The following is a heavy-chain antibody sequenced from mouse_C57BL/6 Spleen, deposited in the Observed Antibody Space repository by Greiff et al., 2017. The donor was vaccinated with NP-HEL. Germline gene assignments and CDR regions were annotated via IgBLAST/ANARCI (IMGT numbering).Heavy chain of an antibody. CDR3: AKFQTAQATFAY. CDR1: GYTFTSYW. V-gene: IGHV1-7*01. J-gene: IGHJ3*01. Sequence: QVQLQQSGAELAKPGASVKLSCKASGYTFTSYWMHWVKQRPGQGLEWIGYINPSSGYNKSNQKFKDKATLTADKSSSPASMQLSSLTYEDSAVYYWAKFQTAQATFAYWGQGTLVTVSA. CDR2: INPSSGYN. D-gene: IGHD3-2*02.